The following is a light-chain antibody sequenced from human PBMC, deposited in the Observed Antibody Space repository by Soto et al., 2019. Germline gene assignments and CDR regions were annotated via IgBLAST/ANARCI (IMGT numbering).Light chain of an antibody. CDR3: QYYDSSLSGWV. CDR1: SSNIGAGYD. J-gene: IGLJ3*02. V-gene: IGLV1-40*01. CDR2: GNS. Sequence: QSVLTQPPSVSGAPGQRVTISCTGSSSNIGAGYDVHWYQQLPGTAPKLLIYGNSNRPSGVPNRFSGSKSGTSGSLAITGLQAEDEADYYCQYYDSSLSGWVFGGGTKVTVL.